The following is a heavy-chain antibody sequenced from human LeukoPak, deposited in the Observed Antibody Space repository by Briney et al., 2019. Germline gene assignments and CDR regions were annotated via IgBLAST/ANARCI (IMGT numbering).Heavy chain of an antibody. Sequence: ASVKVSCKASGYTFTNYGISWVRQAPGQGLEWMGWINPNSGGTNYAQKFQGRVTMTRDTSISTAYMELSGLRSDDTAVYYCARGFLWLQDAFDIWGQGTMVTVSS. CDR1: GYTFTNYG. CDR2: INPNSGGT. J-gene: IGHJ3*02. D-gene: IGHD5-18*01. CDR3: ARGFLWLQDAFDI. V-gene: IGHV1-2*02.